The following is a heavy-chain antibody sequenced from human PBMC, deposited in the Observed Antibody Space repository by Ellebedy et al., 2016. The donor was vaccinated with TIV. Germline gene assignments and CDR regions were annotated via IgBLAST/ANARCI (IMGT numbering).Heavy chain of an antibody. V-gene: IGHV3-53*01. J-gene: IGHJ6*02. CDR1: GFTVSNSY. CDR2: ISAGGNT. CDR3: AKADYDFWSSPLEV. D-gene: IGHD3-3*01. Sequence: GGSLRLSCAASGFTVSNSYMNWVRQAPGKGLEWVSGISAGGNTYYADSVKGRFTISRDNSKNTLYLQMNSLRADDTAVYYCAKADYDFWSSPLEVWGQGTTVLVSS.